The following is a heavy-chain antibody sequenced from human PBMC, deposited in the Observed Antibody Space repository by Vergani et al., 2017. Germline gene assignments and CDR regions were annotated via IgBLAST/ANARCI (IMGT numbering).Heavy chain of an antibody. CDR2: IYYSGST. CDR1: GGSISSYY. Sequence: QVQLPESGPGLVKPSETLSLTCTVSGGSISSYYWSWIRQPPGKGLEWIGYIYYSGSTNYNPSLKSRVTISVDTSKNQFSLKLSSVTAADTAVYYCARAAAGTPFDYWGQGTLVTVSS. J-gene: IGHJ4*02. D-gene: IGHD6-13*01. V-gene: IGHV4-59*01. CDR3: ARAAAGTPFDY.